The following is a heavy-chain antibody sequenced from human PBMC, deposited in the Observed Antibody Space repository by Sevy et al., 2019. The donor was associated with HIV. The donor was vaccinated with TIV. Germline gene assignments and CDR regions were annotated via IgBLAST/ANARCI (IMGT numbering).Heavy chain of an antibody. CDR2: ISAYNGNT. Sequence: ASVKVSCKASGYTFTSYGISWVRQAPGQGLEWMGWISAYNGNTNYAQKLQGRVTMTTDTSTSTAYMELRSLRSDDTAVYYCARGIDYVPDYAENHYFDYWGQGTLVTVSS. D-gene: IGHD4-17*01. CDR3: ARGIDYVPDYAENHYFDY. V-gene: IGHV1-18*01. CDR1: GYTFTSYG. J-gene: IGHJ4*02.